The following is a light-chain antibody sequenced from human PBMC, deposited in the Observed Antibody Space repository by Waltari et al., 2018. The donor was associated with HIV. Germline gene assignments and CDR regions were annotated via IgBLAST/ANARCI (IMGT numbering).Light chain of an antibody. V-gene: IGLV3-21*03. CDR2: DDR. CDR3: QVWDKDSDWV. CDR1: NLGSKS. J-gene: IGLJ3*02. Sequence: SYVLTQPPSVPVAPGKPAPLNCVGDNLGSKSVHWYQQRPAQAPVLVIFDDRDRPSGIPDRFSGSNSGNTAVLTISRVEAGDEADYYCQVWDKDSDWVFGGGTKLTVL.